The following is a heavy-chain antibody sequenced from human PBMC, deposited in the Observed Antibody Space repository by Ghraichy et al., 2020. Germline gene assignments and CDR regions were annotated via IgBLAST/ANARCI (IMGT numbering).Heavy chain of an antibody. CDR2: INYSGNT. CDR1: GESFSGFC. CDR3: ARRGAAARHREFDS. Sequence: ESLNISCDVYGESFSGFCWTWIRQPPGEGLEWIGEINYSGNTNYNPSLKSRVSISIDTSKSQFSLNLTSVTAADTALYFCARRGAAARHREFDSWGQGTRVTVSS. J-gene: IGHJ4*02. V-gene: IGHV4-34*01. D-gene: IGHD6-6*01.